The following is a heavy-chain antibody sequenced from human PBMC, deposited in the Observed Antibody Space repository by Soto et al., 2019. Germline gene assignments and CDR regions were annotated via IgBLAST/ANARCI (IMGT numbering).Heavy chain of an antibody. CDR3: ARNRSRYSRSWYIYYYGMDV. J-gene: IGHJ6*02. CDR1: GGTFSSYA. CDR2: IIPIFGTA. Sequence: QVQLVQSGAEVKKPGSSVKVSCKASGGTFSSYAISWVRQAPGQGLEWMGGIIPIFGTANYAQKFQGRVTITADESTSTAYMELSSLRSEDTAVYYCARNRSRYSRSWYIYYYGMDVWGQGTTVTVSS. V-gene: IGHV1-69*12. D-gene: IGHD6-13*01.